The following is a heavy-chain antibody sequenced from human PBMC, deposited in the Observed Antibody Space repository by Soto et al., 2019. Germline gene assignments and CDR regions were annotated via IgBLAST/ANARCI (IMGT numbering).Heavy chain of an antibody. CDR1: GYTFTSYY. D-gene: IGHD2-15*01. J-gene: IGHJ4*02. CDR3: AGHLGYCSGGSCYHLSY. V-gene: IGHV1-46*01. CDR2: INPSGGST. Sequence: GASVKVSCKASGYTFTSYYMHWVRQAPGQGLEWMGIINPSGGSTSYAQKFQGRVTMTRDTSTSTVYMELSSLRSEDTAVYYCAGHLGYCSGGSCYHLSYWGQGTLVTVSS.